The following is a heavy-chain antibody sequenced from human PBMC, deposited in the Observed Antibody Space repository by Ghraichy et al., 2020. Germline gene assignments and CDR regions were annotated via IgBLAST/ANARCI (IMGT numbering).Heavy chain of an antibody. Sequence: GGSLRLSCAGSGFTFSSYAMSWVRQAPGKGLEWVSTISGGGGTTYYADSVKGRFTISRDNSKNTLYLQMNSLRAEDTAVYYCAKKGDGHYGSGSYYITQDLDYWGQGTLATVSS. CDR1: GFTFSSYA. V-gene: IGHV3-23*01. D-gene: IGHD3-10*01. CDR3: AKKGDGHYGSGSYYITQDLDY. CDR2: ISGGGGTT. J-gene: IGHJ4*02.